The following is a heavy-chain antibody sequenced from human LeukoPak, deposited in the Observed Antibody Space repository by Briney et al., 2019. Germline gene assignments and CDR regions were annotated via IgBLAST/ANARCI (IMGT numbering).Heavy chain of an antibody. CDR1: GFTFSSYW. D-gene: IGHD5-12*01. V-gene: IGHV3-7*01. CDR2: IKQDGSEK. J-gene: IGHJ4*02. CDR3: ARAGGYASSWAY. Sequence: GGSMRLSCAASGFTFSSYWMSWVRQPPGKGLEWVANIKQDGSEKNYVDSVKGRFTISRDNAKNSLELQMNSLRDEDTAVYYCARAGGYASSWAYWGQGTLVTVSS.